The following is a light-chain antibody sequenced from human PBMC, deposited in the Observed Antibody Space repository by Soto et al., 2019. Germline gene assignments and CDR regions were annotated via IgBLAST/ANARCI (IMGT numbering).Light chain of an antibody. V-gene: IGLV1-47*02. CDR2: SNN. J-gene: IGLJ3*02. CDR1: SSNIGSNY. CDR3: AARDDSLSGHWV. Sequence: QSVLTQPPSASGTPGQRVTISCSGSSSNIGSNYVYWYQQLPGTAPKLLIYSNNQRPSGVPDRFSGSKSGTSASLAISGLRSEDEADYYCAARDDSLSGHWVFGGGTKLTVL.